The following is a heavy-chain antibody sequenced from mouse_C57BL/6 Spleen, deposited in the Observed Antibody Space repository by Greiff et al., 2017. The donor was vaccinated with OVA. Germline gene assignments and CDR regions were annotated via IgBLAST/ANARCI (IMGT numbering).Heavy chain of an antibody. CDR1: GYTFTSYW. V-gene: IGHV1-64*01. Sequence: QVQLQQSGAELVKPGASVKLSCKASGYTFTSYWMHWVKQRPGQGLEWIGMIHPNSGSTNYNEKFKSKATLTVDKSSSTAYMQLSSLTSEDSAVYYCARERGSSYYAMDYWGQGTSVTVSS. CDR3: ARERGSSYYAMDY. D-gene: IGHD1-1*01. J-gene: IGHJ4*01. CDR2: IHPNSGST.